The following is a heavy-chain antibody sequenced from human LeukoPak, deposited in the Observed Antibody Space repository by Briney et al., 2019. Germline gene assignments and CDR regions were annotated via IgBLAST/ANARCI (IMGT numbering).Heavy chain of an antibody. D-gene: IGHD3-16*02. J-gene: IGHJ5*02. Sequence: SETLSLTCAVYGGSFSGYYWSWIRQPPGKGLEWIGEINHSGSTNYNPSLKSRVTTSVDTSKNQFSLKLSSVTAADTAVYYCARTYYDYVWGSYRPNWFDPWGQGTLVTVSS. CDR1: GGSFSGYY. CDR3: ARTYYDYVWGSYRPNWFDP. V-gene: IGHV4-34*01. CDR2: INHSGST.